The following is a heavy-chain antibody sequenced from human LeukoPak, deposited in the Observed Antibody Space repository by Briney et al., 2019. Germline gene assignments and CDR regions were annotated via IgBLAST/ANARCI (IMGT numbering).Heavy chain of an antibody. CDR3: ARVMIPYYYDGSGYSDAFDI. V-gene: IGHV3-74*01. CDR2: INSDGSST. D-gene: IGHD3-22*01. J-gene: IGHJ3*02. CDR1: GFTFSSYW. Sequence: GGSLRLSCAASGFTFSSYWMHWVRQAPGKGLVWVSRINSDGSSTSYADSVKGRFTISRDNAKNTLYLQMNSLRAEDTAVYYCARVMIPYYYDGSGYSDAFDIWGQGTMVTVSS.